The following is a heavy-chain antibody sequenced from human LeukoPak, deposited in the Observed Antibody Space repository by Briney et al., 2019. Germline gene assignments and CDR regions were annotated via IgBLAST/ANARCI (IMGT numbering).Heavy chain of an antibody. CDR3: ARHRGYSNGWYSPLGYFDY. CDR1: GGSFSGYY. Sequence: SETLSLTCAVYGGSFSGYYWSWIRQPPGKGLEWIGEINHSGSTNYNPSLKSRVTISVDTSKNQFSLKLSSVTAADTAVYYCARHRGYSNGWYSPLGYFDYWGQGTLVTVSS. J-gene: IGHJ4*02. D-gene: IGHD6-19*01. CDR2: INHSGST. V-gene: IGHV4-34*01.